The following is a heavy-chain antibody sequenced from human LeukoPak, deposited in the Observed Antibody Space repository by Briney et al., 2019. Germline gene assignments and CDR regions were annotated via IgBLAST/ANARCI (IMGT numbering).Heavy chain of an antibody. CDR1: AGSTSNDF. Sequence: SHTLSLTCTVSAGSTSNDFWEWVRHPPGRGLEWSGYVYYSGGTNYKPSLTSRVTISVDTSKKQFSLKLTSVSPAHTAVYYCARVGGWLSPFGPWGQGTLVTVSS. V-gene: IGHV4-59*07. D-gene: IGHD3-22*01. CDR2: VYYSGGT. J-gene: IGHJ5*02. CDR3: ARVGGWLSPFGP.